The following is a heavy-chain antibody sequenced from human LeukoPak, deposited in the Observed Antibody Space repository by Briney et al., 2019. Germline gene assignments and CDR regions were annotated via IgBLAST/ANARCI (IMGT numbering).Heavy chain of an antibody. J-gene: IGHJ4*02. CDR1: GYTFTSYY. Sequence: ASVKVPCKASGYTFTSYYMHWVRQAPGQGLEWMGIINPSGGSTSYAQKFQGRVTITADESTSTAYMELSSLRSEDTAVYYCARVSASGWYGYWGQGTLVTVSS. CDR2: INPSGGST. V-gene: IGHV1-46*01. CDR3: ARVSASGWYGY. D-gene: IGHD6-19*01.